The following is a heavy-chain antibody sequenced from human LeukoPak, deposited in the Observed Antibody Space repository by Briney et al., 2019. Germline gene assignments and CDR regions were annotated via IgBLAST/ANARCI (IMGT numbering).Heavy chain of an antibody. CDR3: QGSNWNYDSGPQFDFDY. Sequence: PGGSLRLSCAASGFTFSSYSMNWVRQAPGKGLEWVSSISSSSSYIYYADSVKGRFTISRDNAKNSLYLQMNSLRAEDTAVYYCQGSNWNYDSGPQFDFDYWGQGTLVTVSS. J-gene: IGHJ4*02. D-gene: IGHD1-7*01. CDR1: GFTFSSYS. V-gene: IGHV3-21*01. CDR2: ISSSSSYI.